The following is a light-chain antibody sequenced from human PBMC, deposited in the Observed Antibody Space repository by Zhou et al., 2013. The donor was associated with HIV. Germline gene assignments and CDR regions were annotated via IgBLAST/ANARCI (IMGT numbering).Light chain of an antibody. CDR1: QTIRRS. CDR3: LQHNENPFT. V-gene: IGKV1-5*03. CDR2: KAS. Sequence: DIQMTQSPSTLSASVGDRVTISCRASQTIRRSLAWYQQKPGKAPKLLIYKASNLQSGVPSRFSGSGSGTEFTLTISSLQPEDFATYYCLQHNENPFTFGGGTKVEIK. J-gene: IGKJ4*01.